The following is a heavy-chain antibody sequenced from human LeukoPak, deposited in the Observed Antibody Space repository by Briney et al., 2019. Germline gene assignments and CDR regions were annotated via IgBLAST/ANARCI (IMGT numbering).Heavy chain of an antibody. J-gene: IGHJ4*02. V-gene: IGHV3-7*01. CDR2: IKQDGSEK. D-gene: IGHD6-13*01. CDR3: ARVRYSSQGDY. Sequence: GGSLRPSCAASGFTFSSYWKSWVRQAPGKGLEWVANIKQDGSEKYYVDSVKGRFTISRDNAKNSLYLQMNSLRAEDTAVYYCARVRYSSQGDYWGQGTLVTVSS. CDR1: GFTFSSYW.